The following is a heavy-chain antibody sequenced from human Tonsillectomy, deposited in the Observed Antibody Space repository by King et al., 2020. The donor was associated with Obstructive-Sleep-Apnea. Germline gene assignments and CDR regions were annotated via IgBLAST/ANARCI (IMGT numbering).Heavy chain of an antibody. CDR2: ISYDGNKK. J-gene: IGHJ4*02. CDR1: GFSFVTYT. D-gene: IGHD6-6*01. V-gene: IGHV3-30*03. CDR3: ARALGSSSSFFGLDH. Sequence: VQLVESGGGVVQPGRSLRLSCTVSGFSFVTYTMHWVRQPPGMGLEWVADISYDGNKKYYADYVKGRFTISRDNSENTLYLQMNRLRTAVTARYYCARALGSSSSFFGLDHWGQGSVVTVSS.